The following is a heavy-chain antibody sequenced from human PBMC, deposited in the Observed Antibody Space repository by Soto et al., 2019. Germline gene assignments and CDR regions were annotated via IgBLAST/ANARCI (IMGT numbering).Heavy chain of an antibody. CDR1: GFTFSSYG. J-gene: IGHJ4*02. CDR3: ARDEGMIVVAPPDY. Sequence: QVQLVESGGGVVQPGRSLRLSCAASGFTFSSYGMHWVRQAPGKGLEWVAVIWYDGSNKYYADSVKGRFTISRDNSKNTLYLQMNSLRAEDTAVYYWARDEGMIVVAPPDYWGQGTLVTVSS. CDR2: IWYDGSNK. D-gene: IGHD3-22*01. V-gene: IGHV3-33*01.